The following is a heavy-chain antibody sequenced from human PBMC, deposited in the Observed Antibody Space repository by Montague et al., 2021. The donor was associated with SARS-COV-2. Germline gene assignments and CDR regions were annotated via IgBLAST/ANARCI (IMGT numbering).Heavy chain of an antibody. CDR2: IYYRGST. D-gene: IGHD6-19*01. Sequence: SETLSLTCNASGGSISTNYWSWIRQPPGKGLEWIGYIYYRGSTNYNPSLKSRITMSVDTSKNQFSLKVSSVTAADTAAYYCARGRQSNWFDAWGQGKLVTVSS. V-gene: IGHV4-59*01. CDR1: GGSISTNY. CDR3: ARGRQSNWFDA. J-gene: IGHJ5*02.